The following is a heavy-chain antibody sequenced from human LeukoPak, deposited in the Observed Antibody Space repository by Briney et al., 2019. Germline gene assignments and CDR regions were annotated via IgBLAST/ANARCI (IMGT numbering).Heavy chain of an antibody. J-gene: IGHJ6*03. D-gene: IGHD3-3*01. V-gene: IGHV4-59*11. CDR1: GGSITSHY. Sequence: EPSETLSLTCSVSGGSITSHYWTWIRQPPGKGLEWIDYIYNSGSTSYNPSLKSRVTISVDTSNNQFSLNLSSVTAADTAVYYCARAHYDFWSGNSVSVFGRENHDYYMDVWGKGTTVTVS. CDR3: ARAHYDFWSGNSVSVFGRENHDYYMDV. CDR2: IYNSGST.